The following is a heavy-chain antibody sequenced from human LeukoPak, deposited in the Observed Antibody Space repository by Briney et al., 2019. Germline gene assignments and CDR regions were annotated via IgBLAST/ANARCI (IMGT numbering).Heavy chain of an antibody. CDR1: GFTFSSYA. V-gene: IGHV3-23*01. D-gene: IGHD4-23*01. Sequence: PGGSLRLSCAASGFTFSSYAMSWVRQAPGKGLGWVSVMSGSSVSTYYGDSVKGRFTISRDNSKNTLYLQMNSLRAEDTAVYYCAKVSTTVAKPRFDYWGQGTLVTVSS. J-gene: IGHJ4*02. CDR2: MSGSSVST. CDR3: AKVSTTVAKPRFDY.